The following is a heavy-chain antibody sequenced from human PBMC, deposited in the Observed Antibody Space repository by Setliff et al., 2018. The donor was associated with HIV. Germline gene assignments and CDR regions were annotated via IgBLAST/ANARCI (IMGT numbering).Heavy chain of an antibody. CDR3: AKTSNTGYLFCSDY. CDR1: GFTFSNAW. D-gene: IGHD3-9*01. CDR2: ISGSGVNS. J-gene: IGHJ4*02. V-gene: IGHV3-23*01. Sequence: PGGSLRLSCAASGFTFSNAWMSWVRQAPGKGLEWISGISGSGVNSYYADSVKGRFTISRDNSKNTVYLQMNSLRAEDTAVYYCAKTSNTGYLFCSDYWGQGTLVTVSS.